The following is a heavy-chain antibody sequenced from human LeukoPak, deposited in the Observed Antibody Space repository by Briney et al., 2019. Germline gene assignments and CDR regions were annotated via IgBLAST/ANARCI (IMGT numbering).Heavy chain of an antibody. J-gene: IGHJ4*02. CDR2: IYYSGST. D-gene: IGHD2-15*01. Sequence: SETLSLTCTVSGGSISSSSYNWGWIRQPPGKGLEWIGSIYYSGSTYYNPPLKSRVTISVDTSKNQFSLKLSSVTAADTAVYYCARHGGSPIRFDYWGQGTLVTVSS. CDR1: GGSISSSSYN. V-gene: IGHV4-39*01. CDR3: ARHGGSPIRFDY.